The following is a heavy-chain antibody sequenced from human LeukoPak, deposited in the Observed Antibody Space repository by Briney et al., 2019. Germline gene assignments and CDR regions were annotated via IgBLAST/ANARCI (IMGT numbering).Heavy chain of an antibody. J-gene: IGHJ1*01. CDR2: ISGSSRHI. D-gene: IGHD2-21*02. Sequence: GGSLRLSCAASGFTFSDYFMNWVRQAPGKGLEYVSSISGSSRHIYYANSVKGRFTISRDNTKSSLYLQMNSLRVEDMAVYYCARGYCGGDCYGDWGQGTLVTVSS. CDR1: GFTFSDYF. V-gene: IGHV3-21*01. CDR3: ARGYCGGDCYGD.